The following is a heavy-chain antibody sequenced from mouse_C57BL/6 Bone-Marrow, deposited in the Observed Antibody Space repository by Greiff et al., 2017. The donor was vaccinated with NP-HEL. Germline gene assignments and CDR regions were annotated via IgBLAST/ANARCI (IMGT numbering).Heavy chain of an antibody. CDR1: GYTFPRYG. Sequence: QVQLQQSGAALARPGASVKLSCKASGYTFPRYGLSWVKPSPGQGLEWIGAMYPRSGNTYYNEKFKGKATMTAEKSSSTAYMELRSLTSEDSAVYFCARSYSSYNYWGQGTTLTVSS. J-gene: IGHJ2*01. CDR2: MYPRSGNT. D-gene: IGHD2-12*01. CDR3: ARSYSSYNY. V-gene: IGHV1-81*01.